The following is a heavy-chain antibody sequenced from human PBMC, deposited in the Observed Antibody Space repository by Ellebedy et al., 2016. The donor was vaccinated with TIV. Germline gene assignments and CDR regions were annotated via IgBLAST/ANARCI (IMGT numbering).Heavy chain of an antibody. CDR2: IRYDGSYK. Sequence: PGESLRLSCAASGFTFSGYGMHWVRQAPGKGLEWVTFIRYDGSYKYNPDSVRGRFTISRDNSKNTLYLQMNSLRPEDTAVYYCAKVGGSGSSLDYWGQGTLVTVSS. J-gene: IGHJ4*02. V-gene: IGHV3-30*02. CDR3: AKVGGSGSSLDY. D-gene: IGHD3-10*01. CDR1: GFTFSGYG.